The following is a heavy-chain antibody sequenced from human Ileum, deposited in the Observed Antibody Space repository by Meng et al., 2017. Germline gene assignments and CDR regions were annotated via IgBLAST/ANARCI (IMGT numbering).Heavy chain of an antibody. CDR3: TRDRGFGEYLDY. CDR2: VAYHGSDS. D-gene: IGHD3-10*01. CDR1: GFTFSNYA. J-gene: IGHJ4*01. V-gene: IGHV3-30*07. Sequence: HVRLVASGGGLVQPGRPLRLSGVASGFTFSNYAMHWLRQAPGKGLEWVAVVAYHGSDSYYADSVKGRLTISRDNSKNTLYLQMNSLRAEDTAVYFCTRDRGFGEYLDYWGQGTLVTVSS.